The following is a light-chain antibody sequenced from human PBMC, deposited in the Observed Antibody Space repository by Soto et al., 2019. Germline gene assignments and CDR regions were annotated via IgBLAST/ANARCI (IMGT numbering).Light chain of an antibody. CDR2: KAS. CDR3: QTRRT. CDR1: QSISSW. Sequence: DIQMTQSPSTLSASVGDRVTITCRASQSISSWLAWYQQKPGKAPKLLIYKASSLESAVPSRFSGSGSGTEFTLTISSLQPDDFAAYYCQTRRTFGQGTKVEIK. V-gene: IGKV1-5*03. J-gene: IGKJ1*01.